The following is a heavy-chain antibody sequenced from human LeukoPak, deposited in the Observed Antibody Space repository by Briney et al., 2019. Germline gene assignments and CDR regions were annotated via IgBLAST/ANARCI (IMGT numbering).Heavy chain of an antibody. Sequence: SETLSLTCAAYGGSFSGYYWSWIRQPPGKGLEWIGEINHSGSTNYNPSLKSRVTISVDTSKNQFSLKLSSVTAADTAVYYCARRGSSGYYYRTYYFDYWGQGTLVTVSS. CDR3: ARRGSSGYYYRTYYFDY. J-gene: IGHJ4*02. CDR1: GGSFSGYY. CDR2: INHSGST. V-gene: IGHV4-34*01. D-gene: IGHD3-22*01.